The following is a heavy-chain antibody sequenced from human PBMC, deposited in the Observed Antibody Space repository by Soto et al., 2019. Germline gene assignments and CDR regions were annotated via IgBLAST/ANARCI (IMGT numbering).Heavy chain of an antibody. CDR3: VRRQYSGSTSYLDY. J-gene: IGHJ4*02. V-gene: IGHV1-2*02. D-gene: IGHD1-26*01. CDR1: GYTFTGYY. CDR2: INPDSGGT. Sequence: ASVKVSCKASGYTFTGYYMHWVRQAPGQGLEWMGWINPDSGGTNYAQNFQGRVTMTRDTSISTAYMELSSLRSDDTALYYCVRRQYSGSTSYLDYWGQGTLVTVS.